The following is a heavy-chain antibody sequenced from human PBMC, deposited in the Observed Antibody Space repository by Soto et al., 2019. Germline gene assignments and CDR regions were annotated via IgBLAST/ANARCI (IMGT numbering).Heavy chain of an antibody. CDR2: TYYRSRWYN. D-gene: IGHD3-16*01. CDR1: GDSVSGNSAA. Sequence: SQTLSLTCAISGDSVSGNSAAWNWIRQSPSRGLEWLGRTYYRSRWYNDYAVSVKSRITVTPDTSKNQFSLHLNSVTPEDTAVYYCAREGPYYVSSDSYIDDWAQGALVTVSS. CDR3: AREGPYYVSSDSYIDD. V-gene: IGHV6-1*01. J-gene: IGHJ4*03.